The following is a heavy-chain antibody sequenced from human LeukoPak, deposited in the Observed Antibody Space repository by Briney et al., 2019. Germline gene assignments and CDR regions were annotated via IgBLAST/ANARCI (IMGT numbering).Heavy chain of an antibody. J-gene: IGHJ5*02. V-gene: IGHV4-59*12. CDR3: ARVAAAGTREESWFDP. Sequence: SETLSLTCTVSGGSISSYYWSWIRQPPGKGLEWIGYIYYSGSTNYNPSLKSRVTISVDTSKNQFSLKLSSVTAADTAVYYCARVAAAGTREESWFDPWGQGTLVTVSS. CDR1: GGSISSYY. D-gene: IGHD6-13*01. CDR2: IYYSGST.